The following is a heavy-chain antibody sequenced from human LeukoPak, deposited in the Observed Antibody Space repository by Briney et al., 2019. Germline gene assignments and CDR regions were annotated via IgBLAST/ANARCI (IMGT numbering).Heavy chain of an antibody. Sequence: SVKVSCKASGYTFTCYYMHWVRQAPGQGLEGMGGIIPIFGTPNYAQKFLGRVTITADKSTSTAYMELSSLRSEDTAVYHCARNRAYSRSWFFFDYWAREPWSPSPQ. CDR1: GYTFTCYY. D-gene: IGHD6-13*01. CDR3: ARNRAYSRSWFFFDY. CDR2: IIPIFGTP. J-gene: IGHJ4*02. V-gene: IGHV1-69*06.